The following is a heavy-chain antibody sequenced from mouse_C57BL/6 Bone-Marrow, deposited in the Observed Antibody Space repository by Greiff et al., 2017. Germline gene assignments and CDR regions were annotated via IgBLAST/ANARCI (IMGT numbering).Heavy chain of an antibody. CDR2: IDPSDSET. J-gene: IGHJ3*01. D-gene: IGHD1-1*01. V-gene: IGHV1-52*01. Sequence: QVQLQQSGAELVRPGSSVKLSCKASGYTFTSYWMHWVKQRPIQGLEWIGNIDPSDSETHYNQKFKDKATLTVDKSSSTAYMQLSSLTSEDSAVYYCARDYYYGSSLAYWGQGTLVTVSA. CDR3: ARDYYYGSSLAY. CDR1: GYTFTSYW.